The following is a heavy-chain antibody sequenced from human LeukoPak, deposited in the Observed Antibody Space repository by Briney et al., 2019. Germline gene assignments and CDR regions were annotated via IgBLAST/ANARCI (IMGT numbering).Heavy chain of an antibody. CDR2: ISAYNGNT. J-gene: IGHJ4*02. D-gene: IGHD3-16*01. CDR3: VSERQVGPGVTFSF. V-gene: IGHV1-18*01. Sequence: ASVKVSCKASGYTFISYGLSWVRQAPGQGLEWMGWISAYNGNTDYAQKLQGRVTMTTDTSTRTAYMELKSLRSDDTAVYYCVSERQVGPGVTFSFWDQGTLVTVSS. CDR1: GYTFISYG.